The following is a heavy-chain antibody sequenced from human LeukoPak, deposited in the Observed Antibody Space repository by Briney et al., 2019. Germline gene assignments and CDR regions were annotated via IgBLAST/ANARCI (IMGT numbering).Heavy chain of an antibody. Sequence: GGSLRLSCVASGYTFSGYGMHWVRQAPGKGLEWVTLIWHDGSKTSYADSVKGRFTISRDDSKNTLYLQMNSLRAEDTAVYYCARDLSYGSLDWGQRTWGQGTLVTVSS. CDR1: GYTFSGYG. J-gene: IGHJ5*02. V-gene: IGHV3-33*01. CDR3: ARDLSYGSLDWGQRT. D-gene: IGHD3-10*01. CDR2: IWHDGSKT.